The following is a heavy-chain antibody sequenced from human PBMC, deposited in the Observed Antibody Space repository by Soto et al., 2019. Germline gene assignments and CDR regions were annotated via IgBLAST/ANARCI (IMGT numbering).Heavy chain of an antibody. CDR1: GYSFTSYW. Sequence: RGESLKISCKGSGYSFTSYWIGWVRQMPGKGLEWMGIIYPGDSDTRYSPSFQGQVTISADKSISTAYLQWSSLKASDTAMYYCARLSGYYLGYYYYMDVWGKGTTVTVSS. J-gene: IGHJ6*03. D-gene: IGHD3-3*01. V-gene: IGHV5-51*01. CDR2: IYPGDSDT. CDR3: ARLSGYYLGYYYYMDV.